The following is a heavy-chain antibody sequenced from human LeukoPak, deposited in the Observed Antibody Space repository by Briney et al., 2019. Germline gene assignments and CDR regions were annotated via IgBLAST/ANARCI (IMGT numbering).Heavy chain of an antibody. CDR1: GFTFSSYA. D-gene: IGHD1-26*01. CDR3: AKDVGATVLNWFDP. J-gene: IGHJ5*02. Sequence: GGSLRLSCAASGFTFSSYAMSWVRQAPGKGLEWVSAISGSGGSTYYADSVKGRFTISRDNSKNTLYLQMNSLRAEDTAVYYCAKDVGATVLNWFDPWGQGTLVTVSA. V-gene: IGHV3-23*01. CDR2: ISGSGGST.